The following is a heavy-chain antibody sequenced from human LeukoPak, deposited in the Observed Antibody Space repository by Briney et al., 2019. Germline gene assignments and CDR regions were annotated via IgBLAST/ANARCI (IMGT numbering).Heavy chain of an antibody. Sequence: PGGSLRLSCAASGFTFSSYGMHWVRQAPGKGLEWVAVISYDGSNKYYADSVKGRFTISRDNSKNTLYLQMNSLRAEDTAVYYCATCYYGSGGYWGQGTLVTVSS. CDR2: ISYDGSNK. CDR3: ATCYYGSGGY. V-gene: IGHV3-30*03. CDR1: GFTFSSYG. D-gene: IGHD3-10*01. J-gene: IGHJ4*02.